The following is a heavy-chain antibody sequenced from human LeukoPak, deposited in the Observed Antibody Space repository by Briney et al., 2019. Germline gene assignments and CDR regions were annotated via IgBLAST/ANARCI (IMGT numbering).Heavy chain of an antibody. J-gene: IGHJ5*02. CDR2: ISGSGGST. V-gene: IGHV3-23*01. CDR1: GFTFSSYG. D-gene: IGHD4-17*01. Sequence: PGGTLRLSCAASGFTFSSYGMSWVRQAPGKGLEWVSAISGSGGSTYYADSVKGRFTISRDNSKNTLYLQMNSLRAEDTAVYYCAKADYGDYEYNWFDPWGQGTLVTVSS. CDR3: AKADYGDYEYNWFDP.